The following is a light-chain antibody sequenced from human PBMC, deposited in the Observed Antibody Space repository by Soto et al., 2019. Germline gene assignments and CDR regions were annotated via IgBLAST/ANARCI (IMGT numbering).Light chain of an antibody. V-gene: IGKV3-20*01. J-gene: IGKJ1*01. Sequence: EIVLSQSPGTLSLSPGERATLSCRASQSVSSSYLAWYQQKPGQAPRLLIYGASSRATGIPDRFSGSGSGTDFTLTISRLEPEDFAVYYCHQYGNWWTFGQGTKVDIK. CDR3: HQYGNWWT. CDR2: GAS. CDR1: QSVSSSY.